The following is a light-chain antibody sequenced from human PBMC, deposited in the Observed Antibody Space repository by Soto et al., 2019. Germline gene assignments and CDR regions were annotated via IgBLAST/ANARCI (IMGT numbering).Light chain of an antibody. CDR3: QYYDESMWT. J-gene: IGKJ1*01. Sequence: EIVLTQSPGTLSLSPGERATLSCRASQSVGGSSLAWYQQRPGQAPRLLIYHTSNRATGIPDRFSGSGSGTDFTLSINRLEPEDFAVYYCQYYDESMWTFGQGTKGDIK. CDR1: QSVGGSS. V-gene: IGKV3-20*01. CDR2: HTS.